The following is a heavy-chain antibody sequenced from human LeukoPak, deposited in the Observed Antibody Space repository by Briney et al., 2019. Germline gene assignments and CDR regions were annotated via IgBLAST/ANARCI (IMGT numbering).Heavy chain of an antibody. CDR2: IIPIFGTA. Sequence: SVKVSCKASGGTFSSYAISWVRQAPGQGLEWMGGIIPIFGTANYAQKFQGRVTITADESTSTAYMELSSLRSEDTAVYYRARDGVVPAAIIRRLRDYYYGMDVWGQGTTVTVSS. D-gene: IGHD2-2*01. V-gene: IGHV1-69*13. J-gene: IGHJ6*02. CDR3: ARDGVVPAAIIRRLRDYYYGMDV. CDR1: GGTFSSYA.